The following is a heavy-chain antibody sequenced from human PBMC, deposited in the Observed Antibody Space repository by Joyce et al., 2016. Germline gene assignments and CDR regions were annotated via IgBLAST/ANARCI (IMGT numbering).Heavy chain of an antibody. J-gene: IGHJ3*02. Sequence: EMQLLESGGGLVQPGGSLRLSCAASGFTFSSYAMSWVRQAPGKGVEWVSAISDSGSTTPYADDVKGRFTISRDNSKKTLYLQVDSLRTEDTAVYYCAKEYYSGSTPDALDIWGQGTMVTVSS. V-gene: IGHV3-23*01. D-gene: IGHD3-10*01. CDR3: AKEYYSGSTPDALDI. CDR1: GFTFSSYA. CDR2: ISDSGSTT.